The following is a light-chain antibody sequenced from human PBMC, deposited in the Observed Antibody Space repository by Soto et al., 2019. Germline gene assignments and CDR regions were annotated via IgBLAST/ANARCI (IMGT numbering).Light chain of an antibody. Sequence: IVLAQSPGTLSLSPGERATLSCRASQTVSNNFLAWYQEKPGRGPRLLIYGASTRATGIPDRFSGSGSGTDCTLTISRLDPEDFAVYYCRQYGRSLVFAVGGGTKVEIK. CDR3: RQYGRSLVFA. V-gene: IGKV3-20*01. CDR2: GAS. CDR1: QTVSNNF. J-gene: IGKJ4*01.